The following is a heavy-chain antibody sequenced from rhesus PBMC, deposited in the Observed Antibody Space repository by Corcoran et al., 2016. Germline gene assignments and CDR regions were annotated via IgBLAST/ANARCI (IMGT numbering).Heavy chain of an antibody. D-gene: IGHD6-25*01. J-gene: IGHJ4*01. CDR2: IPGSGGST. Sequence: QLQLQESGPGLVKPSETLSLTCAVSGGSISSNYWSWIRPPPRKGLEGIGRIPGSGGSTDYNPTRKRRVTISTDTAKNQLSLKRSSGSAADTAVYYCARVVYSGSPMFDDWGQGGLVTVSS. V-gene: IGHV4-173*01. CDR1: GGSISSNY. CDR3: ARVVYSGSPMFDD.